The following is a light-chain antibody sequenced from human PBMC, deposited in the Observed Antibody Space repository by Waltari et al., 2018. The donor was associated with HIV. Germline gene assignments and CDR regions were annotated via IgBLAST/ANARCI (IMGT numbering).Light chain of an antibody. J-gene: IGLJ3*02. CDR2: GNS. V-gene: IGLV1-40*01. CDR1: SSNIGAGYD. Sequence: QSVLTQPPSVSGAPGQRVTISCTGSSSNIGAGYDVHWYPQLPGTAPKLLLYGNSNRPSGIPDRLCGAKSPTPATPAITGVQSEDEADYDCQSYDSSLSGLVFGGVTKLTVL. CDR3: QSYDSSLSGLV.